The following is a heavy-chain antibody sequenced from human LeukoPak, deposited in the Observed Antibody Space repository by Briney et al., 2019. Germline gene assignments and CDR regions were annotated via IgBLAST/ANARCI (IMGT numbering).Heavy chain of an antibody. V-gene: IGHV3-20*04. CDR1: GFTFDDYG. CDR2: INWNGGST. CDR3: ARDPPTGYSSGWYFDY. D-gene: IGHD6-19*01. Sequence: RGSLRLSCAASGFTFDDYGMSWVRQAPGKGLEWVSGINWNGGSTGYADSVKGRFTISRDNAKNSLYLQMNSLRAEDTALYYCARDPPTGYSSGWYFDYWGQGTLVTVSS. J-gene: IGHJ4*02.